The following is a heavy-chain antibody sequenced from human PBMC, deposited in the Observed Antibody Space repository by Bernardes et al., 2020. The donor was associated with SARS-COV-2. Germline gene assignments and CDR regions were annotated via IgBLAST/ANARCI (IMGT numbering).Heavy chain of an antibody. CDR1: GFIFSAHG. V-gene: IGHV3-33*01. CDR3: ARIRNKLDYFDD. J-gene: IGHJ4*02. CDR2: IYFDGSNK. D-gene: IGHD3-3*02. Sequence: GGSLRLSCAASGFIFSAHGMHWVRQAPGRGLEWVATIYFDGSNKYYADSVKGRFTVSRDNSKNTLYLQMDSLRAEDTAIYYCARIRNKLDYFDDWGQGTLVTVSS.